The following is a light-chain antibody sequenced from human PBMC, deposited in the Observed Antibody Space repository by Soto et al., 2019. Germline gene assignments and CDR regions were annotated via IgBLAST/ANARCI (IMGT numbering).Light chain of an antibody. CDR1: QSVNSR. CDR3: QQYGSSPLT. CDR2: GAS. Sequence: EIVLTQSPGTLSFSPGERATLTWRASQSVNSRLAWYQHKPGQAPRLLIYGASNRATGTPDRFSGSGSGTDFTLTISRLEPEDFAVYYCQQYGSSPLTFGGGTKV. V-gene: IGKV3-20*01. J-gene: IGKJ4*01.